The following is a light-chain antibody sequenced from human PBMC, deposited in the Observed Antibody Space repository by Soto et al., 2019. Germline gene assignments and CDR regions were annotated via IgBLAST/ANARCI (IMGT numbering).Light chain of an antibody. CDR1: QSVSSSY. Sequence: EIVLTQSPGTLSLSPGERATLSCRASQSVSSSYLAWYQQKPGQAPRLLIYGASSRATGIPDRFSGSGSGTDFTFTISRLEPEDFAVYYCQQYGSSPLFTCGPGTKVDIK. CDR2: GAS. CDR3: QQYGSSPLFT. V-gene: IGKV3-20*01. J-gene: IGKJ3*01.